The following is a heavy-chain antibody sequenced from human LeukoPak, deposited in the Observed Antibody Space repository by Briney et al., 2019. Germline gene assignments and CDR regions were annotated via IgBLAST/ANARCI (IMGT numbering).Heavy chain of an antibody. V-gene: IGHV3-30-3*01. CDR2: ISHDGSNK. Sequence: GGSLRLSCAAPGFTFSSYAMHWVRQAPGKGLEWVAVISHDGSNKYYADSVKGRFTISRDNSKNTLYLQMNSLRAEDTAVYYCASTSSGYYPDDYWGQGTLVTVSS. D-gene: IGHD3-22*01. CDR1: GFTFSSYA. J-gene: IGHJ4*02. CDR3: ASTSSGYYPDDY.